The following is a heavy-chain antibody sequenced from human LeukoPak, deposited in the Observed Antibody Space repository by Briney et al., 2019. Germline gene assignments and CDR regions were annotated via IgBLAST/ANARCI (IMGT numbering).Heavy chain of an antibody. Sequence: GGSLRLSCAASGFTFSIYAMSWVRQAPGKGLGWVPTISGSGGSTHYADSVKGRFTISRDNPKNTLYLQMNSLRGDDTAVYYCVRGYSYGWFDPWGQGTLVTVSS. V-gene: IGHV3-23*01. CDR3: VRGYSYGWFDP. CDR1: GFTFSIYA. CDR2: ISGSGGST. D-gene: IGHD5-18*01. J-gene: IGHJ5*02.